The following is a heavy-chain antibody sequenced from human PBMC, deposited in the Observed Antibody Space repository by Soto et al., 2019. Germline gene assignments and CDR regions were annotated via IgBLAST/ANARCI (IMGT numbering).Heavy chain of an antibody. D-gene: IGHD2-15*01. CDR1: GFTFDDYA. CDR2: ISWNSGSI. CDR3: AKDSAYCSGGSCYAFDI. J-gene: IGHJ3*02. Sequence: SLKISCAASGFTFDDYAMHWVRQAPGKGLEWVSGISWNSGSIGYADSVKGRFTISRDNAKNSLYLQMNSLRAEDTALYYCAKDSAYCSGGSCYAFDIWGQGTMVTVSS. V-gene: IGHV3-9*01.